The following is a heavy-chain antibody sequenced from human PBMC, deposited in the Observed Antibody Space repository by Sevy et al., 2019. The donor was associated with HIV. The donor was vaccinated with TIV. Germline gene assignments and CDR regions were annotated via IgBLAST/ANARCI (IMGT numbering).Heavy chain of an antibody. V-gene: IGHV3-48*03. J-gene: IGHJ4*02. Sequence: GGSLRLSCEASGFTFSSYEMNWVRQAPGKGLEWVSYISSSGTTIKYADSVKGRFTISRDNAKNSLYMQMNSLRAEDTAVYYCTRGKGSSDYWGQGTLVTVSS. D-gene: IGHD6-6*01. CDR2: ISSSGTTI. CDR1: GFTFSSYE. CDR3: TRGKGSSDY.